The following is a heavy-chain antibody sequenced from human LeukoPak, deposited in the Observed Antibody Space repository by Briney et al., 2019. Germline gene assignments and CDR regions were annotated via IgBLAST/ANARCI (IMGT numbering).Heavy chain of an antibody. CDR2: IYSGGAT. D-gene: IGHD6-13*01. Sequence: GGSLRLSCAASGITVSTNYMSWVRQAPGKGLEWVSIIYSGGATFYADSVKGRFTISRENSKNTLWLQMNSLRAEDTAVYYCARDRFTGSSWYYFDYWGQGTLVTVSS. CDR3: ARDRFTGSSWYYFDY. V-gene: IGHV3-66*01. CDR1: GITVSTNY. J-gene: IGHJ4*02.